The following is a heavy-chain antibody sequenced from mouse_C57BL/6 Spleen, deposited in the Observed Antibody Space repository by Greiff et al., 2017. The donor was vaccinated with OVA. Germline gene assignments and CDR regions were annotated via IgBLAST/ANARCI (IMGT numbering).Heavy chain of an antibody. CDR2: IWTGGGT. CDR3: ARTDYGSFLYWYFDV. Sequence: VKLVESGPGLVAPSQSLSITCTVSGFSLTSYAISWVRQPPGKGLEWLGVIWTGGGTNYNSALKSRLSISKDNSKSQVFLKMNSLQTDDTARYYCARTDYGSFLYWYFDVWGTGTTVTVSS. V-gene: IGHV2-9-1*01. D-gene: IGHD1-1*01. J-gene: IGHJ1*03. CDR1: GFSLTSYA.